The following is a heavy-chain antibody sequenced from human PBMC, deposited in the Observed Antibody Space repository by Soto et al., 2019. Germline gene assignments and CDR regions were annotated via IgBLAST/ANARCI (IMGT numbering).Heavy chain of an antibody. D-gene: IGHD2-8*02. Sequence: SETLSLTCTFSGGSISSSSYYWGWIRQPPGKGLEWIGSIYYSGNTYYNPSLKSRVTISVDTSKNQFSLKLTSVTAADTAVYYCARDKITGLFDYWGQGTLVTVS. CDR3: ARDKITGLFDY. CDR1: GGSISSSSYY. CDR2: IYYSGNT. V-gene: IGHV4-39*07. J-gene: IGHJ4*02.